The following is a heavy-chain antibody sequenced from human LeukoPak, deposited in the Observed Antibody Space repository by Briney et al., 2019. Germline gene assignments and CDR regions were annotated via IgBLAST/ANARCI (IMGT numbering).Heavy chain of an antibody. J-gene: IGHJ5*02. CDR2: IYYSGST. Sequence: SETLSLTCTVSGGSISSSSYYWGWIRQPPGKGLEWIGSIYYSGSTYYNPSLKSRVTISVDTSKNQFSLKLSSVTAADTAVYYCARWIVVVVAATHSNWFDPWGQGTLVTVSP. D-gene: IGHD2-15*01. CDR1: GGSISSSSYY. V-gene: IGHV4-39*07. CDR3: ARWIVVVVAATHSNWFDP.